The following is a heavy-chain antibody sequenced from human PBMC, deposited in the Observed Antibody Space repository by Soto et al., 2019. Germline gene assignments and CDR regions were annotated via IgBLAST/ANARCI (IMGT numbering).Heavy chain of an antibody. CDR1: GGTFSSYA. Sequence: GASVKVSCKASGGTFSSYAISWVRQAPGQGLEWMGGIIPIFGTANYAQKFQGRVTITADESTSTAYMELSSLRSEDTAVFYCASGVPHVRHVAAANAFDIWGQGKMVTVSS. J-gene: IGHJ3*02. V-gene: IGHV1-69*13. D-gene: IGHD6-13*01. CDR3: ASGVPHVRHVAAANAFDI. CDR2: IIPIFGTA.